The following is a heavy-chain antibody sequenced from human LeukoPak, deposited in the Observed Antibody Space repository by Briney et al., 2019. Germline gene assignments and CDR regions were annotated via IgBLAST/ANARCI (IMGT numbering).Heavy chain of an antibody. J-gene: IGHJ3*02. CDR2: IKSKTDGGTT. CDR1: GFTFSNAW. V-gene: IGHV3-15*01. D-gene: IGHD2-2*01. CDR3: TTGLTGAIVVVPAAMTGAFDI. Sequence: GGSLRLSCAASGFTFSNAWMSWVRQAPGKGLEWVGRIKSKTDGGTTDYAAPVKGRFTISRDDSRNTLYLQMNSLKTGDTAVYYCTTGLTGAIVVVPAAMTGAFDIWGQGTMVTVSS.